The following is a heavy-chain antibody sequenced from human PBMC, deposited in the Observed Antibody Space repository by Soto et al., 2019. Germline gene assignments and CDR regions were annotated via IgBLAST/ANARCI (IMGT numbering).Heavy chain of an antibody. CDR3: ARGYYHDRDLDH. Sequence: XSVKVCFSSSGYTFTCYYFVLVRQAPGQGLEWMGWINPNSGGTTYSQKFQGRVTMTRDTSISTAYMELSRLRSDDTAVYYCARGYYHDRDLDHWAQGTLVTVSS. J-gene: IGHJ4*02. D-gene: IGHD3-22*01. CDR2: INPNSGGT. CDR1: GYTFTCYY. V-gene: IGHV1-2*02.